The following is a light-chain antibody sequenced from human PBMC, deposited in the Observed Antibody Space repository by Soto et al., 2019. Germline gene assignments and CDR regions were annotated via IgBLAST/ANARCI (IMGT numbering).Light chain of an antibody. CDR1: QDINNY. CDR2: DAS. V-gene: IGKV1-33*01. CDR3: QQYENLPYT. J-gene: IGKJ2*01. Sequence: DIQMTQSPPSLSAAVGDRVTITCQASQDINNYLNWYQQKPGKAPKLLISDASKLETGVPSRFSGSGSGTDFTFTISSLQAEDIATYYCQQYENLPYTFGQGTKLEIK.